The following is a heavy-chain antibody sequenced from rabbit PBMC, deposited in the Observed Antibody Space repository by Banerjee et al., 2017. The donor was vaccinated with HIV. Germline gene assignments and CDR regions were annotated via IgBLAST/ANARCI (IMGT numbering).Heavy chain of an antibody. CDR1: GFSFSRDA. D-gene: IGHD2-1*01. J-gene: IGHJ4*01. CDR2: IYVGDGRT. Sequence: QEQLEESGGDLVKHVGSLTLTCTASGFSFSRDAMCWVRQAPGKGLEWIGCIYVGDGRTYYASWVNGRFTLSKTSSTTVTLQMTSLTAADTATYFCARDYIARGGYKFNLWGPGTLVTVS. CDR3: ARDYIARGGYKFNL. V-gene: IGHV1S45*01.